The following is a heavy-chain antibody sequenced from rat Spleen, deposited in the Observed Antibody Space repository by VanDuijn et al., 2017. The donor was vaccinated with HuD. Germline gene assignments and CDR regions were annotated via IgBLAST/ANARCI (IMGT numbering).Heavy chain of an antibody. Sequence: EVQLVESGGGLVQPGRSLRLSCAASGFTFSDYYMAWVRQAPTKGLEWVAYISYDGGVTYQRDLVKGRFTISRDNAKNTLYLQMDSLRSEDTATYHCASHRHYSVYVMDAWGQGASVTVSS. CDR3: ASHRHYSVYVMDA. CDR1: GFTFSDYY. CDR2: ISYDGGVT. V-gene: IGHV5-20*01. J-gene: IGHJ4*01. D-gene: IGHD1-1*01.